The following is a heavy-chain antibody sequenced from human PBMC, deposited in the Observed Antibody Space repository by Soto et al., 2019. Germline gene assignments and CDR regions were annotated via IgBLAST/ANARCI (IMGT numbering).Heavy chain of an antibody. J-gene: IGHJ5*02. CDR1: GFTFSSYS. D-gene: IGHD1-7*01. Sequence: GGSLRLSCAASGFTFSSYSMNWVRQAPGKGLEWVSYISSSSSTIYYEDSVKGRFTISRDNAKKSLYLQMNSLRDEDTAVYYCARETGTTDRFDPWGQGNLVTVSS. V-gene: IGHV3-48*02. CDR2: ISSSSSTI. CDR3: ARETGTTDRFDP.